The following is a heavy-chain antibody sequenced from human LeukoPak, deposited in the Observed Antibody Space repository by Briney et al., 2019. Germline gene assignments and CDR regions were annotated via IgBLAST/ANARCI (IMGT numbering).Heavy chain of an antibody. CDR1: GFTFSNAW. CDR2: IKSKTDGGTT. Sequence: GGSLRLSCAASGFTFSNAWMNWVRQAPGKGLEWVGRIKSKTDGGTTDYAAPVKGRFTISRDDSKNTLYLQMNSLKTEDTAVYYCAKGYSYGYFDYWGQGTLVTVSS. J-gene: IGHJ4*02. CDR3: AKGYSYGYFDY. D-gene: IGHD5-18*01. V-gene: IGHV3-15*07.